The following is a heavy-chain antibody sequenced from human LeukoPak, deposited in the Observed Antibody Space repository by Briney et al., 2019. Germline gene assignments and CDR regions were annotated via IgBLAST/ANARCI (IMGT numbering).Heavy chain of an antibody. CDR1: GGSISSYY. CDR2: IYYSGST. V-gene: IGHV4-59*01. D-gene: IGHD5-18*01. Sequence: SETLSLTCTVSGGSISSYYWSWVRQPPGKGLEWIGYIYYSGSTNYNPSLKSRVTISVDTSKNQFSLKLSSVTAADTAVYYCARVNVDTAMVDYWGQGTLVTVSS. J-gene: IGHJ4*02. CDR3: ARVNVDTAMVDY.